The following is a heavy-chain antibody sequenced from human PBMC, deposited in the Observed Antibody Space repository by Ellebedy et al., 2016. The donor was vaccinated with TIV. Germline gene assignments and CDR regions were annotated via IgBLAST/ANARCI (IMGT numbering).Heavy chain of an antibody. V-gene: IGHV1-24*01. J-gene: IGHJ4*02. Sequence: ASVKVSCKVSGYTLTELSMHWVRQAPGKGLEWMGGFDPEDGETIYAQKFQGRVTMTEDTSTDTAYMELSRLRSDDTAVYYCARGGSNSWFYSFDYWGQGTLVTVSS. CDR1: GYTLTELS. CDR2: FDPEDGET. CDR3: ARGGSNSWFYSFDY. D-gene: IGHD6-13*01.